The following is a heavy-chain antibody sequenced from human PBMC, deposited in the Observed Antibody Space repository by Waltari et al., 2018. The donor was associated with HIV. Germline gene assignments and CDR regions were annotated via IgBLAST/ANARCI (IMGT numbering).Heavy chain of an antibody. CDR2: INEDGSEK. J-gene: IGHJ3*02. V-gene: IGHV3-7*03. CDR3: ARGPDDCEKGVCYAFDI. Sequence: EMWFVESGGGLVQPGGFSRLSCSASEFQFRNSWRSWFRQVPGKGLEWLANINEDGSEKNYVDSLRGRFTISRDNARNTLYLQMNSLSLEDTAMYYCARGPDDCEKGVCYAFDIWGQGTMVTVSS. D-gene: IGHD2-8*01. CDR1: EFQFRNSW.